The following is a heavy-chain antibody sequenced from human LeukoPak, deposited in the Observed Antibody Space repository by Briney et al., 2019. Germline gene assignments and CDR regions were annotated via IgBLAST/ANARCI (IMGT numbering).Heavy chain of an antibody. J-gene: IGHJ5*02. CDR1: GYTFTSYY. V-gene: IGHV1-2*02. D-gene: IGHD3-10*01. CDR2: INPNSGGT. CDR3: ARDVQLLWFGELLDPNWFDP. Sequence: ASVKVSCKASGYTFTSYYMHWVRQAPGQGLEWMGWINPNSGGTNYAQKFQGRVTMTRDTSISTAYMELSRLRSDDTAVYYRARDVQLLWFGELLDPNWFDPWGQGTLVTVSS.